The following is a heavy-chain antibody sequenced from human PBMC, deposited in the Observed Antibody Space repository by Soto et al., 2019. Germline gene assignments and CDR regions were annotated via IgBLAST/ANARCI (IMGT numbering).Heavy chain of an antibody. CDR3: ARDAIKSPGINYYGMDV. CDR2: ISSSSSYI. J-gene: IGHJ6*02. CDR1: GLSFNDHP. V-gene: IGHV3-21*06. Sequence: PGGSLRLSCEASGLSFNDHPMNRVRQAPGRGLEWVSSISSSSSYIYYSDSVKGRFTISRDNAKSTLYLQMNSLRAEDTAVYYGARDAIKSPGINYYGMDVWGQGTTVTVSS.